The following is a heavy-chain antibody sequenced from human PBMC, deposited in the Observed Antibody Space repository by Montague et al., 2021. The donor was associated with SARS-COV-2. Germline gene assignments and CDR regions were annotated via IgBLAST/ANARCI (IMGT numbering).Heavy chain of an antibody. V-gene: IGHV4-34*01. CDR3: ARADYGGNRYWYFDL. J-gene: IGHJ2*01. Sequence: SETLSLTCAVYVGSFSGYYWSWIRQSPGRGLEWIGEINHTGSTKYNPSLKSRVTISVDTSKNQFSLKLSSVSAAGTAVYYCARADYGGNRYWYFDLWGRGTLVTVSS. D-gene: IGHD4-23*01. CDR2: INHTGST. CDR1: VGSFSGYY.